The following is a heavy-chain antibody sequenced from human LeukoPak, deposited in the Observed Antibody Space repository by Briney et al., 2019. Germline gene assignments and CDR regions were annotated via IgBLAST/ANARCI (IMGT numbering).Heavy chain of an antibody. D-gene: IGHD5-18*01. V-gene: IGHV3-33*01. Sequence: GGSLRLSCAASGFTFSSYGMHWVRQAPGKGLEWVAVIWYDGSNEYYADSVKGRFTISRDNSKNTLYLQMNSLRAEDTAVYYCARDRLPNTAMAPDYWGQGTLVTVSS. CDR1: GFTFSSYG. CDR2: IWYDGSNE. CDR3: ARDRLPNTAMAPDY. J-gene: IGHJ4*02.